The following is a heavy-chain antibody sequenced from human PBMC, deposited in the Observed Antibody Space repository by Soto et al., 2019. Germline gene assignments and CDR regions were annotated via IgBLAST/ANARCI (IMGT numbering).Heavy chain of an antibody. J-gene: IGHJ6*02. CDR2: IIPISGTA. V-gene: IGHV1-69*01. CDR3: ARSQGSSTSLEIYYYYYYGMDV. D-gene: IGHD2-2*01. Sequence: QVQLVQSGAEVKKPGSSVKVSCKASGGTFSSYAISWVRQAPGQGLEWMGGIIPISGTANYAQKFQGRVTITAHESTSKAYMKLSSLISEDTAVYYCARSQGSSTSLEIYYYYYYGMDVWGQGTTVTVSS. CDR1: GGTFSSYA.